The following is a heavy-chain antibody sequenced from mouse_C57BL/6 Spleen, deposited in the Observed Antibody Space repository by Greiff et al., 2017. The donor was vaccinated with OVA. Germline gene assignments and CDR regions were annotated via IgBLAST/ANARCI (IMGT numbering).Heavy chain of an antibody. V-gene: IGHV1-55*01. CDR2: IYPGSGST. CDR1: GYTFTSYW. CDR3: AREGLYDYEDY. D-gene: IGHD2-4*01. J-gene: IGHJ2*01. Sequence: VQLQQPGAELVKPGASVKMSCKASGYTFTSYWITWVKQRPGQGLEWIGDIYPGSGSTNYNEKFKSKATLTVNTASSTAYMQLSSLTSEDSAVYYCAREGLYDYEDYWGQGTTLTVSS.